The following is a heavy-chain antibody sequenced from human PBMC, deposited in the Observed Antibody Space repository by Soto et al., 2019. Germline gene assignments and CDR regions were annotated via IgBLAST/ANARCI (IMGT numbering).Heavy chain of an antibody. V-gene: IGHV3-30-3*01. J-gene: IGHJ4*02. CDR3: ARDTRYCSSTSCYSPFDY. CDR2: ISYDGSNK. D-gene: IGHD2-2*02. CDR1: GFTFSSYA. Sequence: RLSCAASGFTFSSYAMHWVRQAPGKGLEWVAVISYDGSNKYYADSVKGRFTISRDNSKNTLYLQMNSLRAEDTAVYYCARDTRYCSSTSCYSPFDYWGQGTLVTVSS.